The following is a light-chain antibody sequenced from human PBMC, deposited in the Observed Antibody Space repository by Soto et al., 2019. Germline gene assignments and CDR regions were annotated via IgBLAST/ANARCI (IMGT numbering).Light chain of an antibody. CDR2: AAS. CDR1: QGISNY. V-gene: IGKV1-27*01. J-gene: IGKJ1*01. Sequence: VTITCRASQGISNYLAWYQQKPGKVPKNLIYAASTLQSGVPSRFSGSGSGTDFTLTISSLQPEDVATYYCQKYYTAPETFGQGTKVDIK. CDR3: QKYYTAPET.